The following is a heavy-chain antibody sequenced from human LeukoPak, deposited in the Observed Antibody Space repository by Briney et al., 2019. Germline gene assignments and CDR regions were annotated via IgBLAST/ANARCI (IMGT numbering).Heavy chain of an antibody. CDR2: IYYSGST. CDR1: GGSISAYY. CDR3: ARGDFCSKSNCYLRPMDV. Sequence: SETLSLTCSVSGGSISAYYWNWIRQPPGKGPEWIGYIYYSGSTTYNPSLKSRVTMSVDTAKNQFSLKVRSVTAADTAVYYCARGDFCSKSNCYLRPMDVWGKGTTVTVSS. D-gene: IGHD3-3*01. V-gene: IGHV4-59*01. J-gene: IGHJ6*03.